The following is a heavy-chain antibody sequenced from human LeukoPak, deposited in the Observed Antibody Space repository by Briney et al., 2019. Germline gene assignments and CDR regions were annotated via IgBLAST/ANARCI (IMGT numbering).Heavy chain of an antibody. J-gene: IGHJ4*02. V-gene: IGHV3-21*01. CDR2: ISSSSSSYR. Sequence: GGSLRLSCAASGFTFSSYSMNWVRQAPGKGLEWISSISSSSSSYRYSPDSMNGRSTISRDNATNSLYLEMNSLRAEDTAVYYCAREGRYRYGHHFDYLGQGTLVTVSS. CDR3: AREGRYRYGHHFDY. D-gene: IGHD5-18*01. CDR1: GFTFSSYS.